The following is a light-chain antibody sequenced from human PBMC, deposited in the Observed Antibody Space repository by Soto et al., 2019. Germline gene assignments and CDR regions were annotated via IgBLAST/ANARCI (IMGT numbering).Light chain of an antibody. Sequence: DIPMTQSPSTLSASVGDRVTITCRASQSISSWLAWYQQKPGKAPNLLIYDASSLKGGVPSRFSGGGSGTEFTLTISSLQPDDFATYFCQQYDGYSTFGQGTKVEIK. CDR3: QQYDGYST. CDR1: QSISSW. CDR2: DAS. J-gene: IGKJ1*01. V-gene: IGKV1-5*01.